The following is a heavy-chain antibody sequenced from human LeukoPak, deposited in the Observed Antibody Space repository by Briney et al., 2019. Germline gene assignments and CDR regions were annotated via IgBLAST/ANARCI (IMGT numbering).Heavy chain of an antibody. Sequence: GGSLRLSCAASGFIFSDYYMSWIRQAPGKGLEWVSYISSSGSTKYYADSVKGRFTISRDNAKNSLYLQMNSLRAEDTAVYYCGGIDYYDSSGYYYVEDYWGQGTLVTVSS. CDR1: GFIFSDYY. J-gene: IGHJ4*02. CDR3: GGIDYYDSSGYYYVEDY. D-gene: IGHD3-22*01. CDR2: ISSSGSTK. V-gene: IGHV3-11*04.